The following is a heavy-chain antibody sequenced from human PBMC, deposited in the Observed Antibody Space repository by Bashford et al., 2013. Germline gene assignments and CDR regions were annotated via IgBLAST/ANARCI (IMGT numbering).Heavy chain of an antibody. CDR3: AREDCSGGSCYGMDV. D-gene: IGHD2-15*01. V-gene: IGHV3-48*01. J-gene: IGHJ6*02. CDR2: ISSSSSTI. Sequence: VRQAPGKGLEWVSYISSSSSTIYYADSVKGRFTISRDNAKNSLYLQMNSLRAEDTAVYYCAREDCSGGSCYGMDVWGQGTTVTVSS.